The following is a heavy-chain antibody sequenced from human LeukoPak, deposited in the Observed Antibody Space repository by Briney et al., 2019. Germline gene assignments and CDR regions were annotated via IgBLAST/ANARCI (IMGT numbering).Heavy chain of an antibody. CDR3: SRDQEQLASFDY. Sequence: PGGSLRLSCAASGFTFSSYAMHWVRQAPGKGLEWVAVISYDGSNKYYADSVEGRFTISRDNSKNTLYLQMNSLRAEDTAGYYCSRDQEQLASFDYWGQGTLVTVSS. J-gene: IGHJ4*02. D-gene: IGHD6-6*01. CDR2: ISYDGSNK. V-gene: IGHV3-30-3*01. CDR1: GFTFSSYA.